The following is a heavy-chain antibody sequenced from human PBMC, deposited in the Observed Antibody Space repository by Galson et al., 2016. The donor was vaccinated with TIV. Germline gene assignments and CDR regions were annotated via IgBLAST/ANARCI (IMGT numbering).Heavy chain of an antibody. CDR1: GQFINNYA. CDR3: APSLHNLRGDPNDYYIVDV. Sequence: SVKVSCKASGQFINNYAINWVRQAPGQGLEWLGGIFPIFTSPTYAQNFQGRLSLTADSSTTAAYMELSSLRSEDTAVYFCAPSLHNLRGDPNDYYIVDVWGQGTTVSVSS. J-gene: IGHJ6*02. V-gene: IGHV1-69*13. CDR2: IFPIFTSP. D-gene: IGHD2-21*02.